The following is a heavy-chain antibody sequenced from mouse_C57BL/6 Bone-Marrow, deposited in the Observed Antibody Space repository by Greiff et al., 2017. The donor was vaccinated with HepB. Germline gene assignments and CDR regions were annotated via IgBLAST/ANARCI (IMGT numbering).Heavy chain of an antibody. CDR3: ARYYGSGGFAY. Sequence: QVQLQQPGAELVKPGASVKLSCKASGYTFTSYWMQWVKQRPGQGLEWIGEIDPSDSDTNYNQKFKSKATLTVDTSSSTAYMQLSSLTSEASAVYYCARYYGSGGFAYWGQGTLVTVSA. CDR1: GYTFTSYW. V-gene: IGHV1-50*01. J-gene: IGHJ3*01. D-gene: IGHD1-1*01. CDR2: IDPSDSDT.